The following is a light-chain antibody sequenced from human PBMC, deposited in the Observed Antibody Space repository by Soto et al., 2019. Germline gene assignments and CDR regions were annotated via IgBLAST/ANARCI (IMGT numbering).Light chain of an antibody. CDR1: SSNIGANYA. Sequence: QSVLTQPPSVFGAPGHRVTISCAGSSSNIGANYAVHWYQQLPGTAPKLLIYDYNKRPSGVPDRFSGSKSGTSASLAITGLQAEDEDEYYSQSYNSSLTGWVFGTGTKVTVL. CDR3: QSYNSSLTGWV. J-gene: IGLJ1*01. CDR2: DYN. V-gene: IGLV1-40*01.